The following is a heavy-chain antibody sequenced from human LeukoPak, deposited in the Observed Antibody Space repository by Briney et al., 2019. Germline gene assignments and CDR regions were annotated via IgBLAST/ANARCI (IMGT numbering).Heavy chain of an antibody. J-gene: IGHJ3*02. CDR2: IIPIFGTA. V-gene: IGHV1-69*13. D-gene: IGHD6-6*01. CDR3: ARYSSSARAAFDI. Sequence: SVKVSCKASGGTFSSYAISRVRQAPGQGIEWMGGIIPIFGTANYAQKFQGRVTITADVSTSTAYMELSSLRSEDTAVYYCARYSSSARAAFDIWGQGTMVTVSS. CDR1: GGTFSSYA.